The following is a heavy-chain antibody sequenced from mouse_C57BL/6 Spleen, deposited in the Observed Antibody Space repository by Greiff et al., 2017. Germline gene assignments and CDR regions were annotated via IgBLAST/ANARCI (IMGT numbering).Heavy chain of an antibody. CDR2: IRSKSNNYAT. D-gene: IGHD1-1*01. V-gene: IGHV10-1*01. J-gene: IGHJ2*01. CDR3: VRNYGSSYFDY. Sequence: EVMLVESGGGLVQPKGSLKLSCAASGFSFNTYAMNWVRQAPGTGLEWVARIRSKSNNYATYYADSVKDRFTISRDDSESMLYLQMNNLKTEDTAMYYCVRNYGSSYFDYWGQGTTLTVSS. CDR1: GFSFNTYA.